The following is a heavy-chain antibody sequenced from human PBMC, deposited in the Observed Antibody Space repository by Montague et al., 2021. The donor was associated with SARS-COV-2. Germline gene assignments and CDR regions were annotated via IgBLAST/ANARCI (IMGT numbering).Heavy chain of an antibody. J-gene: IGHJ4*02. CDR3: AREEDSYGSGTLDY. CDR2: ISSSGSIL. V-gene: IGHV3-48*03. CDR1: GFTFSSYE. D-gene: IGHD3-10*01. Sequence: SLRLSCAASGFTFSSYEMNWVRQAPGKGLEWVSYISSSGSILYHADSVRGRFTISRDNARDSVYLQMNSLRAEDTAVYYCAREEDSYGSGTLDYWGQGTLVTASS.